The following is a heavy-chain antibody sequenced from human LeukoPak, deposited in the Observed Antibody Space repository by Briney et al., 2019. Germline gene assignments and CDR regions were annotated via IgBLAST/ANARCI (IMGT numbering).Heavy chain of an antibody. Sequence: PSETLSLTCTVSGGSLSSYYWSWLRPPAGKELVWIGRIYTSGSTNYNPSLKSRVTMSVDTSKNQFSLKLSSVTAADTAVYYCARASDAFDLWGQGTMVTVSS. V-gene: IGHV4-4*07. CDR1: GGSLSSYY. CDR3: ARASDAFDL. J-gene: IGHJ3*01. CDR2: IYTSGST.